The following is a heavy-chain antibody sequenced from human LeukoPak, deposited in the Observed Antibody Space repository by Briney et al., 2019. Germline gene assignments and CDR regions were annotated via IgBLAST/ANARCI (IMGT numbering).Heavy chain of an antibody. D-gene: IGHD3-22*01. CDR1: EFSVGSNY. J-gene: IGHJ4*02. CDR3: AKDPRSSGYYRY. Sequence: GGSLRLSCAASEFSVGSNYMTWVRQAPGKGLEWVSLIYSGGSTYYADSVKGRFTISRDNSKNTLYLQMNSLRAEDTAVYYCAKDPRSSGYYRYWGQGTLVTVSS. V-gene: IGHV3-53*01. CDR2: IYSGGST.